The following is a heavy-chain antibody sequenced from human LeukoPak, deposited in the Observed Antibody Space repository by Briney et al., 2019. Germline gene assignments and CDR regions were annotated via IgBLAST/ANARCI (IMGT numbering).Heavy chain of an antibody. CDR1: GFTFSNDW. D-gene: IGHD6-19*01. V-gene: IGHV3-15*01. CDR2: IKRKTDGGTT. CDR3: TTEGLAVAGMLIDY. J-gene: IGHJ4*02. Sequence: PGGSLRLSCAASGFTFSNDWMSWVRQAPGKGLEWVGLIKRKTDGGTTDYAAPVKGRFTLSRDESKNTLYLQMNSQKTKDTAVCFCTTEGLAVAGMLIDYWGRGTLVSVSS.